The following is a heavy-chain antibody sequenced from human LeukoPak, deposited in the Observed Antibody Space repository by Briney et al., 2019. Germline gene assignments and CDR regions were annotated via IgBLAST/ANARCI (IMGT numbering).Heavy chain of an antibody. CDR3: ARRSYYDSGGYYYDF. V-gene: IGHV5-51*01. D-gene: IGHD3-22*01. J-gene: IGHJ4*02. CDR2: IYPGDSNT. Sequence: GESLKISCRVSGYTFPNYWIVWVRQMPGKGLEWMGIIYPGDSNTRYSPSFQGQVTISADKSISTAYLQWSSLKASDTAMYYCARRSYYDSGGYYYDFWGQGTLVTVSS. CDR1: GYTFPNYW.